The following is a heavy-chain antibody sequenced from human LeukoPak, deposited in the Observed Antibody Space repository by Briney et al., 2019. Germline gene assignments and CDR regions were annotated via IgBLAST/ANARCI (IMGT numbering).Heavy chain of an antibody. CDR3: AKESCTMTDCLGD. CDR1: GFTFSSFV. Sequence: PGGSLRLSCAASGFTFSSFVMLWVRQAPGKGLEWVAVISKDGSDKYYVDSVKGRFAISRDNSRNTLYLQMNSLRAEDTAVYFCAKESCTMTDCLGDWGQGTLVTVSS. V-gene: IGHV3-30*18. CDR2: ISKDGSDK. J-gene: IGHJ4*02. D-gene: IGHD2-8*01.